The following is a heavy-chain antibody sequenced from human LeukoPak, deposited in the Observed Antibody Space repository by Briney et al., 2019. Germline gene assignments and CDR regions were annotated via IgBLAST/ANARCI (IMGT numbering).Heavy chain of an antibody. CDR2: ISGSGGST. Sequence: PGGSLRLSCAASGFTFSSYAMSWVRQAPGKGLEWVSAISGSGGSTYYADSVKGRFTISRDNSKNTLYLQMNSLRAEDTAVYYCAKEDYAITMVRGVIITPPNIWGRGTMVTVSS. CDR1: GFTFSSYA. J-gene: IGHJ3*02. V-gene: IGHV3-23*01. CDR3: AKEDYAITMVRGVIITPPNI. D-gene: IGHD3-10*01.